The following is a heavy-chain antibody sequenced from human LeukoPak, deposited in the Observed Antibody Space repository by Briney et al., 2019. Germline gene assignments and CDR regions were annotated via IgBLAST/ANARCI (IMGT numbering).Heavy chain of an antibody. J-gene: IGHJ6*03. CDR3: ARGDYSGNYFYYYMDV. Sequence: KASETLSLTCAVYGGSFSGYYWSWIRQPPGKGLEWIGYIYYSGNTNYNPSLKSRVTISVDTSKNQFTLKLSSVTAADTAVYYCARGDYSGNYFYYYMDVWGKGTTVTVSS. V-gene: IGHV4-34*01. CDR1: GGSFSGYY. CDR2: IYYSGNT. D-gene: IGHD1-26*01.